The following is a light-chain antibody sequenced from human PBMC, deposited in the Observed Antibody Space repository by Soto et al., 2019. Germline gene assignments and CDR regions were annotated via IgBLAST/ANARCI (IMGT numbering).Light chain of an antibody. Sequence: IVMTQSPATMSVSQGETATLSCRASQSISSNLAWYQQKPGQAPRLLIYDASNRATGIPARFSGSGSGTDFTLTISSLEPEDFAVYYCQQRSNWWTFGQGTKVDIK. CDR3: QQRSNWWT. V-gene: IGKV3-11*01. CDR1: QSISSN. J-gene: IGKJ1*01. CDR2: DAS.